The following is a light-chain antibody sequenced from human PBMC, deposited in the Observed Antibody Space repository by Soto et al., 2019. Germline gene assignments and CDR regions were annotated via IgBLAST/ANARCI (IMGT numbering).Light chain of an antibody. J-gene: IGKJ1*01. Sequence: DIQMTQSPSSLSSSVGYRFTITCLASQSISSYLNWYQQKPGKAPKLLIYAASSLQSGVPSRFSGSGSGTDFTLTISSLQPEDFATYFCQQSYSLRGTFGQGTKVDIK. CDR2: AAS. V-gene: IGKV1-39*01. CDR1: QSISSY. CDR3: QQSYSLRGT.